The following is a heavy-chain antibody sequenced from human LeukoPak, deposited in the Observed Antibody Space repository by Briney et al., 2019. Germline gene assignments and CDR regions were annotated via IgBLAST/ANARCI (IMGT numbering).Heavy chain of an antibody. CDR2: INHSGST. D-gene: IGHD2-2*02. J-gene: IGHJ4*02. Sequence: SETLSLTCAVYGGSFSGYYWSWIRQPPGKGLEWIGEINHSGSTNYNPSLKSRVTISVNTSKNQFSLKLSSVTAADTAVYYCAIRPHCSSTSCYSFDYWGQGTLVTVSS. CDR1: GGSFSGYY. CDR3: AIRPHCSSTSCYSFDY. V-gene: IGHV4-34*01.